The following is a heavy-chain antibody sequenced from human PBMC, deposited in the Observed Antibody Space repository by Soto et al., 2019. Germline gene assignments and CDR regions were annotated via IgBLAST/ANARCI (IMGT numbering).Heavy chain of an antibody. V-gene: IGHV4-59*12. D-gene: IGHD1-26*01. CDR3: ARVSGSYYYGMDV. Sequence: SETLFLTCSVSGGSISSYYWSWIRQPPGKGLEWIGYIYYSGNTNYNPSLKSRVTISVDTSKNQVSLKLCSATAADTALYYCARVSGSYYYGMDVWGQGTTVTVSS. J-gene: IGHJ6*02. CDR1: GGSISSYY. CDR2: IYYSGNT.